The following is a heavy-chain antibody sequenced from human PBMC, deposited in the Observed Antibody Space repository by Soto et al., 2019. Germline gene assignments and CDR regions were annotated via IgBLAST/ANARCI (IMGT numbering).Heavy chain of an antibody. CDR1: GGSFSGYY. CDR2: INHSGST. J-gene: IGHJ5*02. D-gene: IGHD6-13*01. Sequence: PSETLSLTCAVYGGSFSGYYWSWIRQPPGKGLEWIGEINHSGSTNYNPSLKSRVTISVDTSKNQFSLKLSSVTAADTAVYYCARGRGQQLVRSWFDPWGQGTLVTVSS. CDR3: ARGRGQQLVRSWFDP. V-gene: IGHV4-34*01.